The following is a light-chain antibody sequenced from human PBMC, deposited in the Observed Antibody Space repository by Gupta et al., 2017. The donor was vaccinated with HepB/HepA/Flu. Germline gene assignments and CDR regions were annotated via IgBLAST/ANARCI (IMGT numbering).Light chain of an antibody. Sequence: IALTQSPGTLSVSPGERATRSCRASQSVSSSYLAWYQQKPGQAPRLLSYGASSRATGFPDRFSGSGSGTDFTLTISRLEPEDFAVYYCQQYGSSPLTFGQGTKVEIK. CDR2: GAS. CDR1: QSVSSSY. J-gene: IGKJ1*01. V-gene: IGKV3-20*01. CDR3: QQYGSSPLT.